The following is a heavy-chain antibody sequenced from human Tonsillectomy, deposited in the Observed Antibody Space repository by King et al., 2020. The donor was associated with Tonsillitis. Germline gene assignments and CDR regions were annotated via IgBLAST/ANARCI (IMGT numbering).Heavy chain of an antibody. D-gene: IGHD3-10*01. Sequence: VQLVESGGDLVQPGGSLRLSCVASGFSFSNSWMHWVRQAPGKGLVWVSLINSDGSSTTYADSVKGRFTISRDNAKNTVYLQMSSLRADDTAVYYCARDIYYKPDYWGHGTLVTVSS. CDR3: ARDIYYKPDY. CDR1: GFSFSNSW. CDR2: INSDGSST. J-gene: IGHJ4*01. V-gene: IGHV3-74*01.